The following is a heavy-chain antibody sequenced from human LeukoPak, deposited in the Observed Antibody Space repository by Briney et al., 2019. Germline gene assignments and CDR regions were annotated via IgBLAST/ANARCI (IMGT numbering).Heavy chain of an antibody. CDR2: FDPEDGET. V-gene: IGHV1-24*01. CDR3: ATHHVQRYFDWQDY. J-gene: IGHJ4*02. Sequence: ASVKVSCKVSGYTLTELSMHWVRQAPGKGLEWMGGFDPEDGETIYAQKFQGRVTMTEDTSTDTAYMELNSLRSEDTAVYYCATHHVQRYFDWQDYWGQGTLVTVSS. D-gene: IGHD3-9*01. CDR1: GYTLTELS.